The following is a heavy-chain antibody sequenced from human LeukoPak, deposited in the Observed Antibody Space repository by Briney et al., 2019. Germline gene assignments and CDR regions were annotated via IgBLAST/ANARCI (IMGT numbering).Heavy chain of an antibody. Sequence: PSETPSLTCAVYGGSFSGYYWSWIRQPPGKGLEWIGEINHSGSTNYNPSLKSRVTISVDTSKNQFSLKLSSVTAADTAVYYCARSRRYCSSTSCYSIDYWGQGTLVTVSS. V-gene: IGHV4-34*01. D-gene: IGHD2-2*01. CDR1: GGSFSGYY. CDR3: ARSRRYCSSTSCYSIDY. CDR2: INHSGST. J-gene: IGHJ4*02.